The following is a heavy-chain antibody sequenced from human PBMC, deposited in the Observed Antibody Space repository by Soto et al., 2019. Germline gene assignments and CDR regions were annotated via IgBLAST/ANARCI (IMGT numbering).Heavy chain of an antibody. CDR1: GYEFDNYG. CDR3: ARGLTRFGESTDPCDV. D-gene: IGHD3-10*01. V-gene: IGHV1-18*01. Sequence: QVQLVQSGAEVKNPGASVTVSCTASGYEFDNYGISWVRQAPGQGLEWMGWISGYNGNTNSAENFHGRVTMTRDTSTRIAYMELKSLRSDDTAVYYCARGLTRFGESTDPCDVWGQGTMVTVSS. J-gene: IGHJ3*01. CDR2: ISGYNGNT.